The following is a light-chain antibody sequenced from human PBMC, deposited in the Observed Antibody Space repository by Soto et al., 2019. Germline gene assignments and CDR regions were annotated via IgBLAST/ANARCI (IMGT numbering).Light chain of an antibody. V-gene: IGKV3-15*01. CDR2: GAS. Sequence: EIVMTQSPATLSVSPGERATLSCRASQSVSSNLAWYQQKPGQAPRLLIYGASTRATGIPARFSGSGSGTEFTLTISGLQSEDFAVYYCQQYNNWAPWTFGQGTKVDIK. J-gene: IGKJ1*01. CDR1: QSVSSN. CDR3: QQYNNWAPWT.